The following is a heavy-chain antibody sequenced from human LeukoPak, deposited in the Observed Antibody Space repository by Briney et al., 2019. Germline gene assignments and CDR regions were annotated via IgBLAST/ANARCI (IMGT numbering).Heavy chain of an antibody. V-gene: IGHV1-24*01. CDR1: GYTLTELS. CDR2: FDPEDGET. Sequence: GASVKVSCMVSGYTLTELSMHWVRQAPGKGLEWMGGFDPEDGETIYAQKFQGRVTMTEDTSTDTAYMELSSLRSEDTAVYYCATARTGMTTVTWGHYWGQGTLVTVSS. CDR3: ATARTGMTTVTWGHY. D-gene: IGHD4-17*01. J-gene: IGHJ4*02.